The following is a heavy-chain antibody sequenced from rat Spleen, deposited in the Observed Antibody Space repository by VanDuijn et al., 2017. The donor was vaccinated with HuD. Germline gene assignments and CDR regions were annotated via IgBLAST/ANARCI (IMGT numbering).Heavy chain of an antibody. J-gene: IGHJ2*01. Sequence: QVQLKESGPGLVQPSQTLSLTCTVSGFSLSNYGVIWVRQPPGKGLEWMGGIWGDGSTNYNSALKSRLSISRDTSKNQVFLKMNSLQAEDTAIYFCARSDYSSPYYFDYWGQGVMVTVSS. V-gene: IGHV2-13*01. CDR3: ARSDYSSPYYFDY. CDR1: GFSLSNYG. D-gene: IGHD1-2*01. CDR2: IWGDGST.